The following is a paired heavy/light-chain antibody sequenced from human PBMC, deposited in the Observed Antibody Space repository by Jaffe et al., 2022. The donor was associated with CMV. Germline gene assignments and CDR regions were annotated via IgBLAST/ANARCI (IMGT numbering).Light chain of an antibody. CDR2: RNN. CDR3: QSHDSTLSGSGI. Sequence: QPVLTQPPSVSGAPGQRVTISCTGSSSNIGAAYDVHWYQQLPGTAPKLLIYRNNNRPSGVPDRFSGSKSGTSASLAITGLQADDEADYYCQSHDSTLSGSGIFGTGTKVTVL. V-gene: IGLV1-40*01. J-gene: IGLJ1*01. CDR1: SSNIGAAYD.
Heavy chain of an antibody. CDR2: VYYSGST. D-gene: IGHD5-18*01. CDR3: ARSVDTVMVIPVEY. J-gene: IGHJ4*02. Sequence: QLQLLESGPRLVKPSETLSLTCTVSGGSISRGNYYWGWIRQSPGKGLEWIGSVYYSGSTYHNPSLKSRVTISVDTSKNQFSLNLNSVTAADTAVYYCARSVDTVMVIPVEYWGQGILVTVSS. V-gene: IGHV4-39*01. CDR1: GGSISRGNYY.